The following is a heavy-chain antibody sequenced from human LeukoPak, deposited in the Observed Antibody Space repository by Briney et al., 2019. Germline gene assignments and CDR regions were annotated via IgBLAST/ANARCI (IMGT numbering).Heavy chain of an antibody. CDR3: ARETDSTLFDY. CDR2: ISSSGTTI. D-gene: IGHD2-2*01. V-gene: IGHV3-48*03. CDR1: GFTFSIYE. J-gene: IGHJ4*02. Sequence: GGSLRLSCAASGFTFSIYEMNWVRQAPGKGLEWVSYISSSGTTIYYADSVKGRLTISRDNAKNSLYLQMNSLRAEDTAVFYCARETDSTLFDYWGQGALVTVSS.